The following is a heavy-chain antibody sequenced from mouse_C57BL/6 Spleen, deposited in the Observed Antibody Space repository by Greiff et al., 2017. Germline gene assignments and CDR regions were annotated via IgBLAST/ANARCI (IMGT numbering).Heavy chain of an antibody. Sequence: EVQGVESGGGLVQPGGSLKLSCAASGFTFSDYYMYWVRQTPEKRLEWVAYISNGGGSTYYTDTVKGRFTISRDNAKNTLYLQMSRLKSEDTAMYYCARHGHYAMDYWGQGTSVTVSS. CDR3: ARHGHYAMDY. CDR1: GFTFSDYY. J-gene: IGHJ4*01. V-gene: IGHV5-12*01. CDR2: ISNGGGST.